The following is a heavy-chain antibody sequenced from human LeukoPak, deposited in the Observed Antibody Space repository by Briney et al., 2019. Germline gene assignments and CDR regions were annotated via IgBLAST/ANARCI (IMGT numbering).Heavy chain of an antibody. Sequence: PSETLSLTCTVSGDSIIRSRYYWGWIRQPPGKGLEWFGSIYYSGSTYYNPSLKSRVTISVDTSKNQFSLKLSSVTAADTAVYYCARHLFYYRALHYFDYWGQGTLVTVSS. D-gene: IGHD2-8*01. CDR3: ARHLFYYRALHYFDY. CDR1: GDSIIRSRYY. V-gene: IGHV4-39*01. CDR2: IYYSGST. J-gene: IGHJ4*02.